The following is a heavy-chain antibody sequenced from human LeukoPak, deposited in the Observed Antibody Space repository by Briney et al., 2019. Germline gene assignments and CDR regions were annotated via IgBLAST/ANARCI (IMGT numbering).Heavy chain of an antibody. Sequence: PSETLSLTCTVSGGSISSSSYYWGWIRQPPGKGLEWIGSIYYSGSTYYNPSLKSRVTISVDTSKNQFSLMLSSVTAADTAVYYCARSLMTLSDAFDIWGQGTMVTVSS. V-gene: IGHV4-39*01. CDR1: GGSISSSSYY. CDR3: ARSLMTLSDAFDI. J-gene: IGHJ3*02. D-gene: IGHD2/OR15-2a*01. CDR2: IYYSGST.